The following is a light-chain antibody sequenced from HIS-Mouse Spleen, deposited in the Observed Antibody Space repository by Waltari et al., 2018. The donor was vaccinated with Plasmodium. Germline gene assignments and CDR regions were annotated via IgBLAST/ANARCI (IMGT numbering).Light chain of an antibody. V-gene: IGKV3-15*01. CDR2: GAS. J-gene: IGKJ5*01. CDR1: QSVSSN. Sequence: EIVMTQSPATLSVSPGARATLSCRASQSVSSNLAWYQQKPGQAPRLLIYGASTRATGIPARFSGSGSGTEFTLTISSLQSEDFAVYYCQQRSNWPTFGQGTRLEIK. CDR3: QQRSNWPT.